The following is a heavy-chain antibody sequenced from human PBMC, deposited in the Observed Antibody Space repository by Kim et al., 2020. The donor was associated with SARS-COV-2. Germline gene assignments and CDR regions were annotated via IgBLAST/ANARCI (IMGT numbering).Heavy chain of an antibody. J-gene: IGHJ5*02. CDR3: ARDHYGSGSYYSGNWFDP. Sequence: SVKVSCKASGGTFSSYAISWVRQAPGQGLEWMGGIIPIFGTANYAQKFQGRVTITADESTSTAYMELSSLRSEDTAVYYCARDHYGSGSYYSGNWFDPWGQGTLVTVSS. D-gene: IGHD3-10*01. CDR2: IIPIFGTA. CDR1: GGTFSSYA. V-gene: IGHV1-69*13.